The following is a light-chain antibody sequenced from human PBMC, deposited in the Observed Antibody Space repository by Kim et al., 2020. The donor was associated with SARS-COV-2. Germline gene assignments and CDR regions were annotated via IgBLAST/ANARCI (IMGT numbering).Light chain of an antibody. Sequence: SPGERATVSRRPRQSVDNNYLAWYQQKPGQPPRLLIYGGSSSATCIPDRFSGSGSETDFILTISRLDPEDFAVYYCQHYGTSPLTFGGGTKVDIK. J-gene: IGKJ4*01. CDR1: QSVDNNY. CDR2: GGS. CDR3: QHYGTSPLT. V-gene: IGKV3-20*01.